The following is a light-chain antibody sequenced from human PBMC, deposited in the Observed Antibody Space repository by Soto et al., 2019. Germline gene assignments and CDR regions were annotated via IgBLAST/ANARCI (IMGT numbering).Light chain of an antibody. J-gene: IGKJ5*01. V-gene: IGKV4-1*01. Sequence: DIVMTQSPDSLAVSLGERATINCKSSQSVLYSSNNKNYLAWYQQKPGQPPKLLIYWASTRESGVPDRFSGSGSGTDFTLTISSLQAEDVAVYYCMQGSHWPPITFGQGTRLEIK. CDR3: MQGSHWPPIT. CDR2: WAS. CDR1: QSVLYSSNNKNY.